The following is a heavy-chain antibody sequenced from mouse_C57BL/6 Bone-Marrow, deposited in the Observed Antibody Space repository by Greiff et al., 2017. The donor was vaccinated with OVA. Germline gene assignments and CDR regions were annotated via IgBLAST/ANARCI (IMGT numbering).Heavy chain of an antibody. V-gene: IGHV5-17*01. Sequence: EVQLVESGGGLVKPGGSLKLSCAASGFTFSDYGMHWVRQAPEKGLEWVAYISSGSSTIYYAETVKGRFTISRDNAKNTLFLQMTSLRSEDTAMYYCAREYYGSSYDYYAMDYWGQGTSVTVSS. J-gene: IGHJ4*01. D-gene: IGHD1-1*01. CDR1: GFTFSDYG. CDR2: ISSGSSTI. CDR3: AREYYGSSYDYYAMDY.